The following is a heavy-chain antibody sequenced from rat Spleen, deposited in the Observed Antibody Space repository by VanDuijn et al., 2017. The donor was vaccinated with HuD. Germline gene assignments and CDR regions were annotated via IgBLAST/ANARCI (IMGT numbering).Heavy chain of an antibody. J-gene: IGHJ2*01. Sequence: EVQLVESGGGLVQPGRSLKLSCVASGFTFNNYWMTWIRQAPGKGLEWVASITNTGGNTYYRDSVKGRFTISRDNAKKTLYLQMDSLRSEDTATYYCARQRTLYYFDYWGQGVVVPVSS. D-gene: IGHD3-1*01. V-gene: IGHV5-31*01. CDR3: ARQRTLYYFDY. CDR2: ITNTGGNT. CDR1: GFTFNNYW.